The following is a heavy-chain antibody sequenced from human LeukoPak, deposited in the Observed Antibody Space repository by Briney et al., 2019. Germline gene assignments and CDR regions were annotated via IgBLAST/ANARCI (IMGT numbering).Heavy chain of an antibody. D-gene: IGHD3-22*01. V-gene: IGHV4-59*01. CDR2: INHSGIT. CDR1: GGSISSYY. J-gene: IGHJ3*02. Sequence: SETLSLTCTVSGGSISSYYWSWIRQPPGKGLEWIGYINHSGITNNNPSLKSRVTTSVDTSKNQFSLKLSSVTAADTAVYYCARFYYDSSGYGFDSWGQGTEVTVSS. CDR3: ARFYYDSSGYGFDS.